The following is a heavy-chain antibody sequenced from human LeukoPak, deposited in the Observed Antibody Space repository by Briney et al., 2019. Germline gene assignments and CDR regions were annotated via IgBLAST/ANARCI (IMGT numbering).Heavy chain of an antibody. D-gene: IGHD1-14*01. Sequence: GGSLRLSCTASGFTFRDYTINWVRQAPGKGLEWVSAIDKSGTFIKYADSIRGRFTVSRDNAKNSLFLQMNSLRAEDTAVYYCAKVSGGGLYYDGMDVWGQGTTVTVSS. J-gene: IGHJ6*02. CDR1: GFTFRDYT. CDR2: IDKSGTFI. CDR3: AKVSGGGLYYDGMDV. V-gene: IGHV3-21*04.